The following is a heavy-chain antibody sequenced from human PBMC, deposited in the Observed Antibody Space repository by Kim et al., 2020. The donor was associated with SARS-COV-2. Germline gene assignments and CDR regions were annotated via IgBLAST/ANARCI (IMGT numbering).Heavy chain of an antibody. V-gene: IGHV1-3*01. CDR3: ARDQGVGDY. CDR2: INVGNGNT. J-gene: IGHJ4*02. CDR1: GYTFTTYG. Sequence: ASVKVSCKASGYTFTTYGMHWVRQAPGQGLEWMGWINVGNGNTKYSEKFQGRVTITRDTSASTAYMELSSLRSEDTAVYYCARDQGVGDYWGQGALVTVYS. D-gene: IGHD1-26*01.